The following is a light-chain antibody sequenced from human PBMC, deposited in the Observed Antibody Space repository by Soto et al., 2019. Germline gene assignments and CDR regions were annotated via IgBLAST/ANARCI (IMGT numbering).Light chain of an antibody. CDR3: QQYGSSPT. CDR2: DVS. Sequence: EIVLTQSPGTLSLSPGERATLSCRSSQSVSSSYLAWYQQKPGQAPRLLIYDVSSRAPGIPDRFSGSGSGTDFTLTISRLEPEAFAVYYCQQYGSSPTFGQGTKVEIK. CDR1: QSVSSSY. V-gene: IGKV3-20*01. J-gene: IGKJ1*01.